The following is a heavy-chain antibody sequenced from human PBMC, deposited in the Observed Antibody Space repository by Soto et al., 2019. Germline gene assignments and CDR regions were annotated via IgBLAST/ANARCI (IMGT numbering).Heavy chain of an antibody. CDR3: ALERGRITMVSRAFDI. Sequence: AGGSLRLSCAASGFTFSSYWMSWVRQAPGKGLEWVANIKQDGSEKYYVDSVKGRFTISRDNAKNSLYLQMNSLRAEDTAVYYCALERGRITMVSRAFDIWGQGTMVTVSS. V-gene: IGHV3-7*03. J-gene: IGHJ3*02. CDR2: IKQDGSEK. CDR1: GFTFSSYW. D-gene: IGHD3-10*01.